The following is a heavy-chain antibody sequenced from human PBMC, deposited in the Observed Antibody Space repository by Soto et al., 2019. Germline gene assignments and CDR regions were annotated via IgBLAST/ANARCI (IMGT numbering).Heavy chain of an antibody. J-gene: IGHJ3*02. CDR1: GFTFSSHA. D-gene: IGHD2-15*01. CDR2: VDGSGGDT. CDR3: ALNGIVVFPARYDAFDI. V-gene: IGHV3-23*01. Sequence: HPGGSLRLSCAASGFTFSSHAMGWLRQAPGTGPEWVAFVDGSGGDTSYADSVKGRFTISRDNSNNTLYLQMNSLRAEDTAVYYCALNGIVVFPARYDAFDIWGQGTMVTVSS.